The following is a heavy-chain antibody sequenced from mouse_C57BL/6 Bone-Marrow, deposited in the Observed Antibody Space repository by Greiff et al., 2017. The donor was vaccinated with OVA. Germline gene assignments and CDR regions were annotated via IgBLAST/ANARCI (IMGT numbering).Heavy chain of an antibody. CDR2: IYPSDSET. CDR3: ARIITTVVPWYFDV. Sequence: VKLQQPGAELVRPGSSVKLSCKASGYTFTSYWMDWVKQRPGQGLEWIGNIYPSDSETHYNQKFKDKATLTVDKSSSTAYMQLSSLTSEDSAVYYCARIITTVVPWYFDVWGTGTTVTVSS. V-gene: IGHV1-61*01. CDR1: GYTFTSYW. J-gene: IGHJ1*03. D-gene: IGHD1-1*01.